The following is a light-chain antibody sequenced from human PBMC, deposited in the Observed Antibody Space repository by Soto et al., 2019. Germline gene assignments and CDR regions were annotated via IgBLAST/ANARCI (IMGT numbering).Light chain of an antibody. CDR3: QQYNSYWYN. J-gene: IGKJ2*01. CDR1: QSISNW. V-gene: IGKV1-5*01. CDR2: DAS. Sequence: DIRMARSPSTLSASVGDRVTITSRATQSISNWVAWYQQKAALAPKLLISDASNLESGVPSRFSRSGSGTEFTLTNSSLQPDDFATYSCQQYNSYWYNVGQGTKVDSK.